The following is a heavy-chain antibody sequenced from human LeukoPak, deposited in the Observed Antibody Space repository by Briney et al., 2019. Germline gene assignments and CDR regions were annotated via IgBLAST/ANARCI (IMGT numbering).Heavy chain of an antibody. CDR1: GGSISSYY. J-gene: IGHJ6*02. CDR3: ARRTRELRGRKNYYYYYGMDV. D-gene: IGHD1-7*01. CDR2: IYYSGST. Sequence: PSETLSLTCTVSGGSISSYYWSWIRQPPGKGLEWIGYIYYSGSTNYNPSLKSRVTISVDTSKNQFSLKLSSVTAADTAVYYCARRTRELRGRKNYYYYYGMDVWGQGATVTVSS. V-gene: IGHV4-59*08.